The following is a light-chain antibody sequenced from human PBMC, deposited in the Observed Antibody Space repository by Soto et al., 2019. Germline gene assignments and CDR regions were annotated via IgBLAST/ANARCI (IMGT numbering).Light chain of an antibody. CDR1: QSVGSN. CDR3: QHYNSRPLT. CDR2: GAS. Sequence: EIVMTQSPATLSVSPRERATLSCRAGQSVGSNLAWYQQKSGQAPRLLIYGASSRATGIPARFSGSGSGTEVTLTTSSLQSEDSAVYYCQHYNSRPLTFGGGAKVEIK. J-gene: IGKJ4*01. V-gene: IGKV3-15*01.